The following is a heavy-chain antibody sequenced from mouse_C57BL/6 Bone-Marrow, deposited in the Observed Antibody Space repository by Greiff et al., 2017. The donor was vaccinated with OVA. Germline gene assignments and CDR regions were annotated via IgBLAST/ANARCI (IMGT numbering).Heavy chain of an antibody. V-gene: IGHV3-6*01. CDR3: ARGYGSSYDFDY. CDR2: ISYDGSN. D-gene: IGHD1-1*01. Sequence: EVKLQESGPGLVKPSQSLSLTCSVTGYSITSGYYWNWIRQFPGNKLEWMGYISYDGSNNYNPSLKNRISITRDTSKNQFFLKLNSVTTEDTATYYCARGYGSSYDFDYWGQGTTLTVSS. J-gene: IGHJ2*01. CDR1: GYSITSGYY.